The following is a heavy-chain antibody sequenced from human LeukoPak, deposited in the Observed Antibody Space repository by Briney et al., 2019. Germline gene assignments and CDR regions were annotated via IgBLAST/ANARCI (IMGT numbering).Heavy chain of an antibody. D-gene: IGHD3-22*01. Sequence: GRSLRLSCAASGFTFSGYAMSWVRQAPGKGLEWVSAISIDGSHTYYADSVKGRFTISRDNSKNTLYLQMNSLRAEETAVYYCAKSYDTSGRRAFDIWGQGTMVTVSS. CDR2: ISIDGSHT. V-gene: IGHV3-23*01. CDR3: AKSYDTSGRRAFDI. CDR1: GFTFSGYA. J-gene: IGHJ3*02.